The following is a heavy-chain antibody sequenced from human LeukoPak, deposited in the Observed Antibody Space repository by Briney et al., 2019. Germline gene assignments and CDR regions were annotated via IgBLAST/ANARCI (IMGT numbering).Heavy chain of an antibody. Sequence: ASVMVSCKASGYTFTSYGISWVRQAPGQGLEWMGWISTYNGNTDYAQKLQGRVTMTTDTSTSTAYMELRSLRSDDTAVYYCARITLTDYDFDYWGQGTLVIVSS. CDR3: ARITLTDYDFDY. CDR2: ISTYNGNT. J-gene: IGHJ4*02. D-gene: IGHD4-17*01. V-gene: IGHV1-18*01. CDR1: GYTFTSYG.